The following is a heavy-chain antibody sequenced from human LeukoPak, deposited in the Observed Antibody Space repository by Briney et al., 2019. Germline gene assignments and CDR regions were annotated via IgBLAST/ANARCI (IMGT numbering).Heavy chain of an antibody. V-gene: IGHV1-8*01. CDR1: GYTFTSYD. Sequence: ASVKVSCKASGYTFTSYDINWVRQATGQGLEWMGWMNPNSGNTGYAQKFQGRVTMTTDTSTSTAYMELRSLRSDDTAVYYCARPGGIAYDYWGQGTLVTVSS. J-gene: IGHJ4*02. CDR2: MNPNSGNT. CDR3: ARPGGIAYDY. D-gene: IGHD6-13*01.